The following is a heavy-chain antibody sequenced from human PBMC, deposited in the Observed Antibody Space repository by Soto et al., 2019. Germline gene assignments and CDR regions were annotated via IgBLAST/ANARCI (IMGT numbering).Heavy chain of an antibody. CDR2: ISGSGCRT. D-gene: IGHD3-10*01. J-gene: IGHJ6*02. Sequence: GGSLRLSCAASGFTFSSYAMSWVRQAPGKGLEWGSAISGSGCRTYYADSVKGRFTISRDNSKNTLYLQMNSLRAEDTAVYYCATGRGLYYYYGMDVWGQGTTVTVSS. CDR3: ATGRGLYYYYGMDV. CDR1: GFTFSSYA. V-gene: IGHV3-23*01.